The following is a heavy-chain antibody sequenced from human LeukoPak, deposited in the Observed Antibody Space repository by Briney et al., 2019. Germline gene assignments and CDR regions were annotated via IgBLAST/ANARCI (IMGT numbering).Heavy chain of an antibody. CDR1: GFTFSSYW. CDR2: IKKDGSEK. V-gene: IGHV3-7*01. D-gene: IGHD5-12*01. Sequence: PGGSLRLSCAASGFTFSSYWMSWVRQAPGKGLEWVANIKKDGSEKYYVDSVKGRFTISRDNSKNTLYLQMNSLRAEDTAVYYCARGQLVATFVGGFDYWGQGTLVTVSS. J-gene: IGHJ4*02. CDR3: ARGQLVATFVGGFDY.